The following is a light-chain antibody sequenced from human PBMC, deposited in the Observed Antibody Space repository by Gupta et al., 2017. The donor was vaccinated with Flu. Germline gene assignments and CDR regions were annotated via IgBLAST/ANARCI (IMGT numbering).Light chain of an antibody. Sequence: DIQMTQSQSSLSASVGDRVTITCQASQDISNYLNWYQQKPGQAPQLLIYEASNLATGVPSRFSGSGSGTDFTFKISRLGPEDVGTYYCKQDLKVPHTFGHGTKVEIK. V-gene: IGKV1-33*01. CDR3: KQDLKVPHT. CDR1: QDISNY. CDR2: EAS. J-gene: IGKJ1*01.